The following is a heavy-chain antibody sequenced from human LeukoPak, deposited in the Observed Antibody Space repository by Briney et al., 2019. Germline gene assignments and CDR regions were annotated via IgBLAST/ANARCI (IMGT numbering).Heavy chain of an antibody. CDR3: TRCGVSTIDS. J-gene: IGHJ4*02. V-gene: IGHV3-73*01. CDR2: IRSKADNYAT. Sequence: PGGSLRLSCAASGFTFSGSAMHWVRQASGKGLEWLGRIRSKADNYATVYAASVEGRFTISRDDSKNTAYLQMNSLKTEDTAVYYCTRCGVSTIDSWGQGTLVTVSS. D-gene: IGHD3-3*01. CDR1: GFTFSGSA.